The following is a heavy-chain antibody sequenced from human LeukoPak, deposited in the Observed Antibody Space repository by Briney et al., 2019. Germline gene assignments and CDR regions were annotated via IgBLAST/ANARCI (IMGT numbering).Heavy chain of an antibody. Sequence: SVKVSCKASGGTFSSYAISWVRQAPGQGLEWMGGIIPIFGTANYAQKFQGRVTITTDESTSTAYMELSSLRSEDTAVYYCALREERGYSSGWYRFPFDYWGQGTLVTVSS. CDR2: IIPIFGTA. CDR1: GGTFSSYA. J-gene: IGHJ4*02. V-gene: IGHV1-69*05. CDR3: ALREERGYSSGWYRFPFDY. D-gene: IGHD6-19*01.